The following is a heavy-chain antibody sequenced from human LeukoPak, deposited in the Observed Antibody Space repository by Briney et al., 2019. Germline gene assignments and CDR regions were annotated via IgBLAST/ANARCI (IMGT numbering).Heavy chain of an antibody. V-gene: IGHV4-34*01. Sequence: SETLSLTCAVYGGSFSGYYWSWIRQPPGKGLEWIGEINHSGSTNYTPSLKSRVTISVDTSKNQFSLKLSSGTAADTAVYYWASVPYSGYDSWGQGALVTVSS. CDR3: ASVPYSGYDS. J-gene: IGHJ5*02. D-gene: IGHD5-12*01. CDR2: INHSGST. CDR1: GGSFSGYY.